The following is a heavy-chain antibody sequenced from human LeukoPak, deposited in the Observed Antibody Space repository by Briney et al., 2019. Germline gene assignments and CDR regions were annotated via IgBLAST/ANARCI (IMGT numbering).Heavy chain of an antibody. CDR2: IYYSGST. V-gene: IGHV4-59*01. CDR3: ARDDGLFTLRGVTHNRTDY. CDR1: GGSLSSYY. J-gene: IGHJ4*02. Sequence: SETLSLTCTVSGGSLSSYYWSWIRQPPGKGLEWIGYIYYSGSTNYNPSLKSRVTISVDTSKNQFSLKLSSVTAADTAVYYCARDDGLFTLRGVTHNRTDYWGQGTLVTVSS. D-gene: IGHD3-10*01.